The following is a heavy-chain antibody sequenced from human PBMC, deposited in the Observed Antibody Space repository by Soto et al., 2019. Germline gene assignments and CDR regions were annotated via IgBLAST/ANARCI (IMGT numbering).Heavy chain of an antibody. CDR3: ARGHKGLEV. CDR2: IKQDGSEK. V-gene: IGHV3-7*01. Sequence: GSLRLSCEASGLVFSSFWMSWVRQAPGKGLEWVAYIKQDGSEKYYVDSVKGRFTISRDNPKSSLYLQMNNLRAEDTAVYYCARGHKGLEVWGQGTTVAVSS. J-gene: IGHJ6*02. CDR1: GLVFSSFW.